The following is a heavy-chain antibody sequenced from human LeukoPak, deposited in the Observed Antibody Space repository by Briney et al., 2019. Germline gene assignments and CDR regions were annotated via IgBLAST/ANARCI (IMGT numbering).Heavy chain of an antibody. Sequence: GASVKVSCKASGYTFTSYGISWVRQAPGQGLEWMGRISAYNGNRNYAQKLQARVTMTTHTPASTAYMELRSLMSDDTAVYYCARGPQAYCSCGSCEVDPWGQGTLVTVSS. CDR3: ARGPQAYCSCGSCEVDP. CDR1: GYTFTSYG. D-gene: IGHD2-15*01. V-gene: IGHV1-18*01. J-gene: IGHJ5*02. CDR2: ISAYNGNR.